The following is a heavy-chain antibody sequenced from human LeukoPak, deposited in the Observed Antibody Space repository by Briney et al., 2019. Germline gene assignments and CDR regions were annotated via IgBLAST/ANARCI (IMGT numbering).Heavy chain of an antibody. V-gene: IGHV1-3*01. CDR1: GYTFTSYA. CDR3: ARGWVAGTGWFDP. CDR2: INAGNGNT. D-gene: IGHD6-19*01. Sequence: GASVKVSCKASGYTFTSYAMHWVRQAPGQRLEWMGWINAGNGNTKYSQKFQGRVTISRDTSASTAYMELSSLRSEDTAVYYCARGWVAGTGWFDPWGQGTLVTVSS. J-gene: IGHJ5*02.